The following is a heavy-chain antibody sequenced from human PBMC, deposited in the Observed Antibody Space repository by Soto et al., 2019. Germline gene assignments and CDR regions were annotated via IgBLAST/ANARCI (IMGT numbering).Heavy chain of an antibody. Sequence: QVQLVESGGGVVQPGRSLRLSCAASGFTFSSYAMHWVRQAPGKGLEWVAVISYDGSNKYYADSVKGRFTISRDNSKNTLYLQMNCLRAEDTAVYYCARANYYDSSGYFDYWGQGTLVTVSS. CDR2: ISYDGSNK. CDR3: ARANYYDSSGYFDY. J-gene: IGHJ4*02. CDR1: GFTFSSYA. V-gene: IGHV3-30-3*01. D-gene: IGHD3-22*01.